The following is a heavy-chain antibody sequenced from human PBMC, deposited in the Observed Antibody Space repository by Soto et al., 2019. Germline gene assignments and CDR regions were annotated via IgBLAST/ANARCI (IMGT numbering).Heavy chain of an antibody. CDR1: GFTFSSYA. CDR3: AKDGGDVVVPAAMGYYYYGMDV. J-gene: IGHJ6*02. D-gene: IGHD2-2*01. CDR2: ISGSGGST. Sequence: EVQLLESGGGLVQPGGSLRLSCAASGFTFSSYAMSWVRQAPGKGLEWVSAISGSGGSTYYAGSVKGRFTISRDNSKNTLYLQMNSLRAEDTAVYYCAKDGGDVVVPAAMGYYYYGMDVWGQGTTVTVSS. V-gene: IGHV3-23*01.